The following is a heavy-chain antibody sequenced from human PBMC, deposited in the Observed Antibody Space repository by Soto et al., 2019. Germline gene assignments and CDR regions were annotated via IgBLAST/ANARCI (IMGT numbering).Heavy chain of an antibody. D-gene: IGHD4-17*01. CDR3: AKDQDYGDYGGYFDY. J-gene: IGHJ4*02. V-gene: IGHV3-30*18. CDR1: GFTFSSCG. CDR2: ISYDGSNK. Sequence: QVQLVESGGGVVQPGRSLRLSCAASGFTFSSCGMHWVRQAPGKGLEWVAVISYDGSNKYYADSVKGRFTISRDNSKNTLYLQMISLRAEDTAVYYCAKDQDYGDYGGYFDYWGQGTLVTVSS.